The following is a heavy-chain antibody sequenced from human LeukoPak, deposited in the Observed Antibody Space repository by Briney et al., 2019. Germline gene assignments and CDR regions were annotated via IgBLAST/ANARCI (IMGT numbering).Heavy chain of an antibody. J-gene: IGHJ4*02. D-gene: IGHD1-14*01. CDR2: IKQDGSDK. Sequence: GGSLRLSCAASGFTFTKYWMTWDCQAPGKVLEWVGNIKQDGSDKNYMDSVKGRFTISRDNTKNSVYLQLSSLRAEDTAVYYCAREVWGPEYWGQGTLVTVSS. V-gene: IGHV3-7*01. CDR1: GFTFTKYW. CDR3: AREVWGPEY.